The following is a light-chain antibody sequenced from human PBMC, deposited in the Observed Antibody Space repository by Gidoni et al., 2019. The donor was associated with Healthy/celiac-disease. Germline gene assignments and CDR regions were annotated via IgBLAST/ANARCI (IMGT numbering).Light chain of an antibody. CDR1: QSISSY. V-gene: IGKV1-39*01. CDR2: AAS. Sequence: DIQITQSPSSLSASVGDRVTITCRASQSISSYLNWYQQKPGKAPKLLIYAASSLQSGVPSRFSGSGSGTDFTLTISSLQPEDFATDYCQQSYSTLYTFGQGTKLEIK. J-gene: IGKJ2*01. CDR3: QQSYSTLYT.